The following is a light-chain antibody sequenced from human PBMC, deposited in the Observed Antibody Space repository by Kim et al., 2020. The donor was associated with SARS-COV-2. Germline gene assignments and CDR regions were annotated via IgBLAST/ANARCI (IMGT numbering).Light chain of an antibody. J-gene: IGKJ4*01. CDR2: AAS. CDR1: QDISRW. CDR3: QQANSFPVT. V-gene: IGKV1-12*01. Sequence: DIQMTQSPSSVSASVGDRVTITCRATQDISRWLAWYQQKPGKAPKLLIYAASSLQSGVPSRFSGSGSGTQFILTINGLQPEDFATYYCQQANSFPVTFGGGTKVDIK.